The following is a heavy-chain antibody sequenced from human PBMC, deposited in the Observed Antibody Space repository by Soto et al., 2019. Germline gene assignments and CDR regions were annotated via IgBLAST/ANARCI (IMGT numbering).Heavy chain of an antibody. CDR2: INHSGST. CDR1: GGSFSGYY. V-gene: IGHV4-34*01. J-gene: IGHJ6*02. Sequence: SGTLSLTCAVYGGSFSGYYWSWIRQPPGKGLEWIGEINHSGSTNYNPSLKSRVTISVDTSKNQFSLKLSSVTAADTAVYYCARYGRGYSGYPRLDYYYGMDVWGQGTTVTVSS. D-gene: IGHD5-12*01. CDR3: ARYGRGYSGYPRLDYYYGMDV.